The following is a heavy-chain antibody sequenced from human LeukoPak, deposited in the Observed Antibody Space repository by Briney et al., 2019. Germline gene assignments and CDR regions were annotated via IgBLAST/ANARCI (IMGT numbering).Heavy chain of an antibody. J-gene: IGHJ5*02. CDR3: TKEKVAYYTDRWSGLFDT. D-gene: IGHD1-26*01. Sequence: GGSLRLSCAASGFIFSDYGMNWVRQVPGKGLEWLTFIRHDGSNKFYAESVKGRFTISRDMSKNTLYLQMNSLTLEDTAIYYCTKEKVAYYTDRWSGLFDTWGQGTLVRVSS. V-gene: IGHV3-30*02. CDR2: IRHDGSNK. CDR1: GFIFSDYG.